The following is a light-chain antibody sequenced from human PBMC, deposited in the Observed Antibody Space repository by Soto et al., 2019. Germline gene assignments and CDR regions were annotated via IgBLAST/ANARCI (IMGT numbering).Light chain of an antibody. J-gene: IGLJ3*02. CDR1: SSNIGNNY. V-gene: IGLV1-51*01. Sequence: QAVVTQPPSVTAAPEQKVTISCSGSSSNIGNNYFSWYQQLPGTASKLLLDDNNKRPSGIPDRFSGSKSGTSATLGITGLHTGNGGDYYCGTWDTSLSAGVFGGGTKLTVL. CDR3: GTWDTSLSAGV. CDR2: DNN.